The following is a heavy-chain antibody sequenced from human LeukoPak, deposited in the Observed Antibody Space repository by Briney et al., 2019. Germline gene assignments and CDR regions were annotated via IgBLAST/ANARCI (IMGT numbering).Heavy chain of an antibody. CDR2: ISAYNGNT. V-gene: IGHV1-18*01. D-gene: IGHD5-12*01. J-gene: IGHJ3*02. Sequence: GASVKVSCKASGYTFTSYGISWVRQAPGQGLEWMGWISAYNGNTNYAQKLQGRVTMTTDTSTSTAYMELRSLRSDDTAVYYCARDRGRWLPTPVDAFDIWGQGTMVTVSS. CDR1: GYTFTSYG. CDR3: ARDRGRWLPTPVDAFDI.